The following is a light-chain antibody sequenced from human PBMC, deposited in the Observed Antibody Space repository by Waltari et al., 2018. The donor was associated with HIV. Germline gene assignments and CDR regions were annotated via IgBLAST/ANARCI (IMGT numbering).Light chain of an antibody. J-gene: IGLJ2*01. CDR3: SSYTSSNTLVV. Sequence: QSALTQPASVAGSPGQSITISCTGTSRDVGGYNYLSWYQQHPGKAPKLMIYEVSNRPSGVSNRFSGSKSGNTASLTISGLQAEDEADYYCSSYTSSNTLVVFGGGTKLTVL. CDR2: EVS. CDR1: SRDVGGYNY. V-gene: IGLV2-14*01.